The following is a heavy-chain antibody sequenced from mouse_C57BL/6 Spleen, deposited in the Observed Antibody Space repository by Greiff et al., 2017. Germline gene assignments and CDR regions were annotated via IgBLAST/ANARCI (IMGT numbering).Heavy chain of an antibody. CDR3: ASDGYPFYAMDY. D-gene: IGHD2-2*01. J-gene: IGHJ4*01. V-gene: IGHV3-6*01. CDR1: GYSITSGYY. CDR2: ISYDGSN. Sequence: EVKLQESGPGLVKPSPSLSLTCSVTGYSITSGYYWNWIRQFPGNKLEWMGYISYDGSNNYNPSLKNRIAITRDTSKNQYFLKLNSVTTEDTATYYCASDGYPFYAMDYWGQGTSVTVSS.